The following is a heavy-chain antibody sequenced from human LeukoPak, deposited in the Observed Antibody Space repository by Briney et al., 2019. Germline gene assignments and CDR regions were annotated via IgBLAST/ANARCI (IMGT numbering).Heavy chain of an antibody. Sequence: GGSLRLSCAASGFTVSSNYLTWVRQAPGKGLEWVSVISRRDDYTYYADSVKGRFTISRDNSKNTLYLQMNTLRAEDTAVYYCANDYRSGSFHDFWGQGTLVTVSS. CDR1: GFTVSSNY. CDR3: ANDYRSGSFHDF. J-gene: IGHJ4*02. D-gene: IGHD3-10*01. CDR2: ISRRDDYT. V-gene: IGHV3-23*01.